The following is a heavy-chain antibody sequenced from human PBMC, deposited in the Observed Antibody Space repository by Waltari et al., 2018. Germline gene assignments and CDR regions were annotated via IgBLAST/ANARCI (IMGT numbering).Heavy chain of an antibody. V-gene: IGHV1-69*01. CDR3: AREGDPRTHYYYYYGMDV. CDR2: IIPIFGTA. D-gene: IGHD1-7*01. Sequence: QVQLVQSGAEVKKPGSSVKVSCKASGGTFSSYAISWVRQAPGQGLEWMGGIIPIFGTANYAQKFQVRVTITADESTSTAYMELSSLRSEDTAVYYCAREGDPRTHYYYYYGMDVWGQGTTVTVSS. J-gene: IGHJ6*02. CDR1: GGTFSSYA.